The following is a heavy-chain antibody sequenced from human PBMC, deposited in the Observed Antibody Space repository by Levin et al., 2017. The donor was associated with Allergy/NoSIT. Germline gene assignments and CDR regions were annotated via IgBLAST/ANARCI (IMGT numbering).Heavy chain of an antibody. Sequence: GGSLRLSCTASGFTFDDYAMNWFRQAPGKGLEWVGFIRSKAYGGTTEYAASVKGRFTISRDDSKSIAYLQMNSLKTEDTAVYYCTRFPSHIVVVPGADDAFDIWGQGTMVTVSS. J-gene: IGHJ3*02. D-gene: IGHD2-2*01. CDR1: GFTFDDYA. V-gene: IGHV3-49*03. CDR3: TRFPSHIVVVPGADDAFDI. CDR2: IRSKAYGGTT.